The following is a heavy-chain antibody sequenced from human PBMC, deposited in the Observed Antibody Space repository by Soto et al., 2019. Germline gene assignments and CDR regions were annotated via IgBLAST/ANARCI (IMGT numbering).Heavy chain of an antibody. Sequence: QVQLVQSGAEVKKPGSSVRVSCKASGDTFNKFGISWVRQAPGQGLEWMGGIIPMYGAANSAQKFWDRVSVTAHESTSTVYMYLSSMISEDTALYFCARCMRALRTDDVFDIWGTGTVVTVSS. CDR2: IIPMYGAA. V-gene: IGHV1-69*01. J-gene: IGHJ3*02. CDR3: ARCMRALRTDDVFDI. CDR1: GDTFNKFG.